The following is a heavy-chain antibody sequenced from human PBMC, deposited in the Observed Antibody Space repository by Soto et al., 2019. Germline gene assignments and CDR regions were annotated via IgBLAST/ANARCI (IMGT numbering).Heavy chain of an antibody. CDR3: ARDGGLLWFGEPYYYYGMDV. V-gene: IGHV3-21*01. CDR1: GFTFSSYS. CDR2: ISSSSSYI. Sequence: GGSLRLSCAASGFTFSSYSMNWVRQAPGKGLEWVSSISSSSSYIYYADSVKGRFTISRDNAKNSLYLQMNSLRDEDTAVYYCARDGGLLWFGEPYYYYGMDVWGQGTTVTVSS. D-gene: IGHD3-10*01. J-gene: IGHJ6*02.